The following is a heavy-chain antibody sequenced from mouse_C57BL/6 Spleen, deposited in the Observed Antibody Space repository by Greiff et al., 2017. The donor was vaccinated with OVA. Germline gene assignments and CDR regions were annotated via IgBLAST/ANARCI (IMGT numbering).Heavy chain of an antibody. V-gene: IGHV2-5*01. CDR2: IWRGGST. CDR3: AKTYGYDAVYAMDY. CDR1: GFSFTSYG. Sequence: VKLMESGPGLVQPSQCLSITCTVSGFSFTSYGVHWVRQSPGKGLEWLGVIWRGGSTDYNAAFMSRLSNTKDNSKSQVFFKMNSLQADDTAIYYCAKTYGYDAVYAMDYWGQGTSVTVSS. J-gene: IGHJ4*01. D-gene: IGHD2-2*01.